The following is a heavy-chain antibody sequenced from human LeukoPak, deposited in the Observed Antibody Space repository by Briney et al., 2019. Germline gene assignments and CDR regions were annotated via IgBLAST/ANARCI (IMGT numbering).Heavy chain of an antibody. CDR1: GGSISSSSYY. V-gene: IGHV4-39*01. J-gene: IGHJ4*02. D-gene: IGHD2-2*01. CDR2: IYYSGST. CDR3: ACLYCSSTSCSPFDY. Sequence: SETLSLTCTVSGGSISSSSYYWGWIRQPPGKGLEWIGSIYYSGSTYYNPSLKSRVTISVDTSKNQFSPKLSSVTAADTAVYYCACLYCSSTSCSPFDYWGQGTLVTVSS.